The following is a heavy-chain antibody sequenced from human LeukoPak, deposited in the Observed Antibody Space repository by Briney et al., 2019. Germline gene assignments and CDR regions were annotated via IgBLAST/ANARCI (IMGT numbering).Heavy chain of an antibody. CDR3: AREPASFDDYGDFDY. J-gene: IGHJ4*02. CDR2: IIPIFGTA. D-gene: IGHD4-17*01. Sequence: SVKVSCKASGGTFSSYAISWVRQAPGQGLELMGRIIPIFGTANYAQKFQGRVTITTDESTSTAYMELSSPRSEDTAVYYCAREPASFDDYGDFDYWGQGTLVTVSS. CDR1: GGTFSSYA. V-gene: IGHV1-69*05.